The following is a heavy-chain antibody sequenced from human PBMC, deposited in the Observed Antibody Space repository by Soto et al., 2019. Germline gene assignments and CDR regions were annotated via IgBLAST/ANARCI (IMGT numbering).Heavy chain of an antibody. V-gene: IGHV3-33*01. CDR1: GFTFSSYG. D-gene: IGHD6-19*01. CDR2: IWYDGSNK. J-gene: IGHJ4*02. CDR3: ARDTGQWLAFFDY. Sequence: QVQLVESGGGVVQPGRSLRLSCAASGFTFSSYGMHWVRQAPGKGLEWVAVIWYDGSNKYYADSVKGRFTISRDNSKNTLYLQMNSLRAEDTAVYYCARDTGQWLAFFDYWGQGTLVTVSS.